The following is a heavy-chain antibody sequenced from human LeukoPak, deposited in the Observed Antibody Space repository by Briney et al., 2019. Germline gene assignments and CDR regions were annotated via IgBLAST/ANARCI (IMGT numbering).Heavy chain of an antibody. CDR3: ARTANYYDSSGYRGGFDY. J-gene: IGHJ4*02. D-gene: IGHD3-22*01. V-gene: IGHV4-59*01. CDR2: IYYSGST. Sequence: SETLSLTCTVSGGSISSYYWSWIRQPPGKGLEWIGYIYYSGSTNYNPSLKSRVTISVDTSKNQFSLKLSSVTAADTAVYYCARTANYYDSSGYRGGFDYGGQGTLVTVSS. CDR1: GGSISSYY.